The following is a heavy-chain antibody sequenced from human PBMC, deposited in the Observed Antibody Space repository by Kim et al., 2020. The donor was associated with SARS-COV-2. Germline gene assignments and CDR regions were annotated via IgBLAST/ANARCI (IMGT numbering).Heavy chain of an antibody. CDR1: GYSFTSYW. CDR3: ARQVSSPNWFDP. CDR2: IDPSDSYT. Sequence: GESLKISCKGSGYSFTSYWISWVRQMPGKGLEWMGRIDPSDSYTNYSPSFQGHVTISADKSISTAYLQWSSLKASDTAMYYCARQVSSPNWFDPWGQGTLVTVSS. V-gene: IGHV5-10-1*01. D-gene: IGHD6-13*01. J-gene: IGHJ5*02.